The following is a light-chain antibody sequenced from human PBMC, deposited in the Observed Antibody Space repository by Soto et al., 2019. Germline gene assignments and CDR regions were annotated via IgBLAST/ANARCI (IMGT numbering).Light chain of an antibody. Sequence: EVVLTQSPGTLSLSPGERATLSCRASKSVSSTYLAWYQQRPGQAPRLLIYGASTRATDIPDRISGSGSGTDFTLTVSRLEPEDFAVYYCQHYGSTPWSFGQGTKVEIK. CDR3: QHYGSTPWS. CDR1: KSVSSTY. J-gene: IGKJ1*01. CDR2: GAS. V-gene: IGKV3-20*01.